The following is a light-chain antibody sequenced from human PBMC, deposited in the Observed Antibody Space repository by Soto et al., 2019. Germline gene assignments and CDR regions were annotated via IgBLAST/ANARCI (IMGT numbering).Light chain of an antibody. J-gene: IGLJ2*01. V-gene: IGLV1-51*01. Sequence: QSVLTQPPSVSAAPGQKVTISCSGSSSNIGNNYVSWYQQFPGTAPQLLIYDNSHRPSGVPDRFSGSKSGTSASLAITGLQAEDEADYYCQSYDSGLGGYVIFGGGTKLTVL. CDR1: SSNIGNNY. CDR3: QSYDSGLGGYVI. CDR2: DNS.